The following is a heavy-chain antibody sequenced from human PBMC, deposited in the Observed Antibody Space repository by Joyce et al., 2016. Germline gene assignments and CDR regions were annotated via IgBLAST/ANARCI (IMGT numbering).Heavy chain of an antibody. D-gene: IGHD6-6*01. CDR2: ISGSGGSI. Sequence: EVQLLVSGGGLVHPAGSLRLSCAASGFSFSSYAMSWVRQARGKGVEWVSVISGSGGSIYVADSVKGRFTFSRDNSKNTLYLQRNSLRAEDTAVYYCAKVAEGSAVYFYYMDVWGKGTTVTVSS. J-gene: IGHJ6*03. CDR1: GFSFSSYA. CDR3: AKVAEGSAVYFYYMDV. V-gene: IGHV3-23*01.